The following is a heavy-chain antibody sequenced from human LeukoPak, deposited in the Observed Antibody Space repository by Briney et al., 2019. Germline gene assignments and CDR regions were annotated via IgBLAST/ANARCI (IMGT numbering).Heavy chain of an antibody. CDR3: AREPFYCSGGSCQRYFQH. V-gene: IGHV3-30*04. CDR2: ISYDGINK. Sequence: GGSLRLSCAASGFTFSSYAMHWVRQAPGKGLEWVAVISYDGINKYYADSVKGRFTISRDNSKNTLYLQMNSLRAEDTAVYYCAREPFYCSGGSCQRYFQHWGQGTLVTVSS. CDR1: GFTFSSYA. J-gene: IGHJ1*01. D-gene: IGHD2-15*01.